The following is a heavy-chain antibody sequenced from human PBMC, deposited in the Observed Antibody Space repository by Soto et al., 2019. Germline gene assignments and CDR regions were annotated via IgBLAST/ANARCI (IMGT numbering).Heavy chain of an antibody. CDR3: ARDSLSWFAP. CDR1: GRTISSYY. Sequence: PSETLSLTCNVSGRTISSYYWSWIRQPPGKGLEWIGSIYYNGNTNYNPSFRSRVTISLDTSKTQFSLKLTSVPAADTAIYYCARDSLSWFAPWGQGILVTVSS. CDR2: IYYNGNT. J-gene: IGHJ5*02. V-gene: IGHV4-59*01.